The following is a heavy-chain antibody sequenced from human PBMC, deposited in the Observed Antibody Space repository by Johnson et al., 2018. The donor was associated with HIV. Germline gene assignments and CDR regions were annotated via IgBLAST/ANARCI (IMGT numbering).Heavy chain of an antibody. CDR2: VNWNGGRT. CDR1: GFTVSSNY. Sequence: VQLVESGGGLVQPGGSLRLSCAASGFTVSSNYMSWVRQAPGKGLEWVSGVNWNGGRTGYADSVKGRFTISRDNSKNSLYLQMNSLRTEDTALYYCAKDGAGAGAFDIWGQGTMVTVSS. D-gene: IGHD1-26*01. V-gene: IGHV3-20*04. CDR3: AKDGAGAGAFDI. J-gene: IGHJ3*02.